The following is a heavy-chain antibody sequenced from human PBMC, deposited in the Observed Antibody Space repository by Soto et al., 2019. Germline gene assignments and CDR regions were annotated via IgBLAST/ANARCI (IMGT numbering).Heavy chain of an antibody. CDR2: IIPIFGTA. Sequence: QVPLVQSGAEVKKPGSSVKVSCKASGGTFSSYAISWVRQAPGQGLEWMGGIIPIFGTANYAQKFQGRVTITADESARTAARGCGTVRSEARAVIDCAGYRMASTRLGYNGMHFWGQGTTVTVS. V-gene: IGHV1-69*01. D-gene: IGHD5-18*01. CDR3: AGYRMASTRLGYNGMHF. J-gene: IGHJ6*02. CDR1: GGTFSSYA.